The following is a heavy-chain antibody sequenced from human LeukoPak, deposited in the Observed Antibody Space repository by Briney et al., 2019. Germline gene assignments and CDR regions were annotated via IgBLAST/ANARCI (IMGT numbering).Heavy chain of an antibody. CDR1: GFTFSDYF. Sequence: PGGSLRLSCVASGFTFSDYFMSWIRQAPGKGLEWLSFINSAGDNIYYADSVKGRFTISRDNAKNSLYLQMNSLRAEDTAVYYCARSEPGRSWIQHWGQGTLVTVSS. CDR2: INSAGDNI. D-gene: IGHD1-1*01. V-gene: IGHV3-11*01. J-gene: IGHJ1*01. CDR3: ARSEPGRSWIQH.